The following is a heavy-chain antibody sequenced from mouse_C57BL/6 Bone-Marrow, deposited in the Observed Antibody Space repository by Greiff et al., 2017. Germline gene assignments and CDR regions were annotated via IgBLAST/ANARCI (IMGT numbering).Heavy chain of an antibody. Sequence: EVMLVESGGDLVKPGGSLKLSCAASGFTFSSYGMSWVRQTPDKRLEWVATISSGGSYTYYPDSVKGRFTISRDNAKNTRYLQMSSLKSEDTAMYYCARSIYYDYQDAMDYWGQGTSVTVSS. CDR3: ARSIYYDYQDAMDY. D-gene: IGHD2-4*01. CDR2: ISSGGSYT. CDR1: GFTFSSYG. J-gene: IGHJ4*01. V-gene: IGHV5-6*01.